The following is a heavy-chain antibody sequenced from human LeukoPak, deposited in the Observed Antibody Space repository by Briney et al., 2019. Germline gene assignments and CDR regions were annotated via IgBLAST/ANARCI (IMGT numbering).Heavy chain of an antibody. V-gene: IGHV4-4*02. CDR2: INHSGST. J-gene: IGHJ6*03. D-gene: IGHD3-3*01. Sequence: SETLSLTCAVSGRSISSSNWWSWIRQPPGKGLEWIGEINHSGSTNYNPSLKSRVTISVDTSKNQFSLKLSSVTAADTAVYYCANDFSFYMDVWGKGTTVTVSS. CDR3: ANDFSFYMDV. CDR1: GRSISSSNW.